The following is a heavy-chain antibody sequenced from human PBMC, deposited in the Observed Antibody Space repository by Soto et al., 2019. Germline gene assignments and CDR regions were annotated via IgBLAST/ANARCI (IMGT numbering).Heavy chain of an antibody. CDR3: ALAACLSALFLFGMDV. Sequence: ASVKVSCKASGYTFTSYGISWVRQAPGQGLEWMGWISAYNGNTNNAQKLQGRVTMTTDTYTSTAYMELRSLRSDDTSIYYCALAACLSALFLFGMDVWGRGTTVAVAS. J-gene: IGHJ6*01. V-gene: IGHV1-18*04. CDR1: GYTFTSYG. D-gene: IGHD6-6*01. CDR2: ISAYNGNT.